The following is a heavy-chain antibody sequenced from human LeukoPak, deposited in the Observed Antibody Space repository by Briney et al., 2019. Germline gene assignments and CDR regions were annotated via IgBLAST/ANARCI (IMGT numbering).Heavy chain of an antibody. CDR1: GGTFSRYA. V-gene: IGHV1-69*01. CDR2: IIPIVGTA. CDR3: ARTYCSGGSCYIGYNWFDP. Sequence: SVKVSCKASGGTFSRYAISWVRQAPGQGLEWMGGIIPIVGTANYAQKFQGRVTITADESTSTAYMELSSLRSEDTAVYYCARTYCSGGSCYIGYNWFDPWGQGTLVTVSS. D-gene: IGHD2-15*01. J-gene: IGHJ5*02.